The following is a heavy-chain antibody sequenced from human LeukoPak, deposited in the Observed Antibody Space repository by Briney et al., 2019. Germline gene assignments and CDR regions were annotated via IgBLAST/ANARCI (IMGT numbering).Heavy chain of an antibody. V-gene: IGHV4-34*01. CDR2: INHSGST. CDR3: ARGIGYYGSGTFDY. J-gene: IGHJ4*02. D-gene: IGHD3-10*01. CDR1: GGSFSGYY. Sequence: SETLSLTCAVYGGSFSGYYWSWIRQPPGKGLEWIGEINHSGSTNYNPSLKSRVTISVDTSKNQFSLKLTSVTAADTDVYYCARGIGYYGSGTFDYWGQGTLVTVSS.